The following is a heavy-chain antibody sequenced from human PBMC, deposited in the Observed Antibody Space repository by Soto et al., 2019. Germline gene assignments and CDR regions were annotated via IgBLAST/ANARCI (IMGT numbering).Heavy chain of an antibody. Sequence: GGSLRLSCAASGFTFSSYAMSWVRQAPGKGLEWVSAISGGGGSTYYADSVKGRFTISRDNSQNTLYLQLNSLGAEDTAVYYCAKGIAAAGTRDFDYWGQGTLGTVS. V-gene: IGHV3-23*01. CDR1: GFTFSSYA. J-gene: IGHJ4*02. D-gene: IGHD6-13*01. CDR3: AKGIAAAGTRDFDY. CDR2: ISGGGGST.